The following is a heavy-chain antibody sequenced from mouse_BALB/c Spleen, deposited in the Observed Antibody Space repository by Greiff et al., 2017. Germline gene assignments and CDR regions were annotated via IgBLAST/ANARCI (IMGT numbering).Heavy chain of an antibody. CDR2: IYPGDGDT. CDR3: ARDYGYAMDY. Sequence: VQRVESGAELVRPGSSVKISCKASGYAFSSYWMNWVKQRPGQGLEWIGQIYPGDGDTNYNGKFKGKATLTADKSSSTAYMQLSSLTSEDSAVYFCARDYGYAMDYWGQGTSVTVSS. V-gene: IGHV1-80*01. CDR1: GYAFSSYW. D-gene: IGHD2-4*01. J-gene: IGHJ4*01.